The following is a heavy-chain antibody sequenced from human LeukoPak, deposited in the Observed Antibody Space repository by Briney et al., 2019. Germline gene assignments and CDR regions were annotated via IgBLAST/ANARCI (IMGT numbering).Heavy chain of an antibody. Sequence: SETLSLTCTVSGGSVSSGSYYWSWIRQPPGKGLEWIGYIYYSGSTNYSPSLRSRVTISVDTSKNQFSLKLSSVTAADTAVYYCARDRGVLRFLEWLPTGAFDTWGQGTMVTVSS. CDR2: IYYSGST. V-gene: IGHV4-61*01. J-gene: IGHJ3*02. CDR3: ARDRGVLRFLEWLPTGAFDT. CDR1: GGSVSSGSYY. D-gene: IGHD3-3*01.